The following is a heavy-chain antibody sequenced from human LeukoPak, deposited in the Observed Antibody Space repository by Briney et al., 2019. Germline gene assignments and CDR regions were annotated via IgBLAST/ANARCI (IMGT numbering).Heavy chain of an antibody. CDR2: VSGSGDTT. D-gene: IGHD2-2*01. CDR1: GFTFRSYA. V-gene: IGHV3-23*01. CDR3: AKVGARGCSSSTCFIY. J-gene: IGHJ4*02. Sequence: TGGSLRLSCAASGFTFRSYAMSWVRQAPGKGLEWVSAVSGSGDTTYYADSVKGRFTISRDNSKTTVSLQMNNLRPEDTAAYYCAKVGARGCSSSTCFIYWGQGTLVTVSS.